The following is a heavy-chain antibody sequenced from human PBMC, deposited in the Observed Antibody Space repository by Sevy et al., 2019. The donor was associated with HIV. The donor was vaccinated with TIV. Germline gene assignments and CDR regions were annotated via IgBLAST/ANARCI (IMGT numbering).Heavy chain of an antibody. J-gene: IGHJ5*02. CDR1: GGSFSGYY. D-gene: IGHD3-3*01. CDR3: ARGHRSPYVLRFLEWFDP. Sequence: SETLSLTCAVYGGSFSGYYWSWIRQPPGKGLEWIGEINHSGSTNYNPSLKSRVTISVDTSKNQFSLKLSSVTAADTAVYYGARGHRSPYVLRFLEWFDPWGQGTLVTVSS. CDR2: INHSGST. V-gene: IGHV4-34*01.